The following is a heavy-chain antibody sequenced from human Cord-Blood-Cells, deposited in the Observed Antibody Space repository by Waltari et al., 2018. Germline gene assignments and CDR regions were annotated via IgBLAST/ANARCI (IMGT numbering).Heavy chain of an antibody. CDR3: ARGYDFWSGYDY. CDR1: GGSIRSGGYY. CDR2: IYYSGST. Sequence: VQLQESGPGLVTPSQTLSLTCTVSGGSIRSGGYYWSWIRQHPGKGLEWIGYIYYSGSTYYNPSLKSRVTISVDTSKNQFSLKLSSVTAADTAVYYCARGYDFWSGYDYWGQGTLVTVSS. V-gene: IGHV4-31*03. J-gene: IGHJ4*02. D-gene: IGHD3-3*01.